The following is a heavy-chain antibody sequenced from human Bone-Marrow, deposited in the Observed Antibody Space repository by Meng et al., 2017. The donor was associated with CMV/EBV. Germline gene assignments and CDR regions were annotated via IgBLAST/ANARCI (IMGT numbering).Heavy chain of an antibody. CDR3: AKALGFGELYIDDAFDI. CDR1: GFTFSSYD. CDR2: IWYDGSNK. Sequence: GGSLRLSCAASGFTFSSYDMHWVRQAPGKGLEWVAVIWYDGSNKYYADSVKGRFTISRDNSKNTLYLQMNSLRAEDTAVYYCAKALGFGELYIDDAFDIWGQGTMITVSS. V-gene: IGHV3-33*06. J-gene: IGHJ3*02. D-gene: IGHD3-10*01.